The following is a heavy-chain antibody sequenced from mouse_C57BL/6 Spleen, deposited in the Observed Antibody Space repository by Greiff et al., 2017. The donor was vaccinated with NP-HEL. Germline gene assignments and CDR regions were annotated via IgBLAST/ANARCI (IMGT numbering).Heavy chain of an antibody. V-gene: IGHV1-81*01. CDR3: ARDDYDFDY. D-gene: IGHD2-4*01. CDR1: GYTFTSYG. J-gene: IGHJ2*01. Sequence: VQRVESGAELARPGASVKLSCKASGYTFTSYGISWVKQRTGQGLEWIGEIYPRSGNTYYNEKFKGKATLTADESSSTAYMELRSLTSEDSAVYFCARDDYDFDYWGQGTTLTVSS. CDR2: IYPRSGNT.